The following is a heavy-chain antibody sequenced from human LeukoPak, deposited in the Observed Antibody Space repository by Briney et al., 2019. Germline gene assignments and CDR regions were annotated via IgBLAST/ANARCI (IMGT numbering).Heavy chain of an antibody. Sequence: GASVKVSCKASGYTFTSNGISWVRQAPGQGLEWMGWISAYNGNTNYAQKVQGRVTMTTDTSTSTAHMELRSLRSDDTAVYYCARVGVGYCSSTSCSPSRPAFDIWGQGTMVTVSS. D-gene: IGHD2-2*01. J-gene: IGHJ3*02. CDR3: ARVGVGYCSSTSCSPSRPAFDI. V-gene: IGHV1-18*01. CDR1: GYTFTSNG. CDR2: ISAYNGNT.